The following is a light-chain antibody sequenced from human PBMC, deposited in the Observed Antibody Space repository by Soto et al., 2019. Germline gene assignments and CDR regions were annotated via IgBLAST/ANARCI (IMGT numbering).Light chain of an antibody. CDR2: STS. V-gene: IGLV7-43*01. CDR1: AGAVTSRFY. Sequence: QAVVTQEPSLTVSLGGTVTLTCASSAGAVTSRFYPNWFQQKPGQAPTTLIYSTSNKHSWTPARFSGSLLGGKAALTLSGVQPEDEADYYCLLYYGGAQIWVFGVGTKLTVL. J-gene: IGLJ3*02. CDR3: LLYYGGAQIWV.